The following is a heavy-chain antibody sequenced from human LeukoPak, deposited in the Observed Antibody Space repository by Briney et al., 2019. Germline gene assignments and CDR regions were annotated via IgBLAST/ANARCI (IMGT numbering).Heavy chain of an antibody. Sequence: ASVNVSCKASGYTLTSYDINWVPQATGQGFEGMGWMSPNSGNTGYAQKFQGRVTMTRSNSMSTAYMELSSLSSEDTAVYYCARGPPRWGYDYWGQGTLVTVSS. CDR2: MSPNSGNT. J-gene: IGHJ4*02. V-gene: IGHV1-8*01. CDR1: GYTLTSYD. CDR3: ARGPPRWGYDY. D-gene: IGHD5-24*01.